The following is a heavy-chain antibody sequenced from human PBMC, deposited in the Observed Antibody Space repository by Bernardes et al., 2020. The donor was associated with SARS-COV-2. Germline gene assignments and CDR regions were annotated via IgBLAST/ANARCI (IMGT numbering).Heavy chain of an antibody. Sequence: SVKVSCKASGGTFSSYAISWVRQAPGQGLEWMGRIIPIFGTANYAQKFQGRVTITADESTSTAYMGLSSLRSEDTAVYYCARDLGSGSYYNPGWFDPWGQGTLVTVSS. D-gene: IGHD3-10*01. V-gene: IGHV1-69*13. CDR1: GGTFSSYA. J-gene: IGHJ5*02. CDR3: ARDLGSGSYYNPGWFDP. CDR2: IIPIFGTA.